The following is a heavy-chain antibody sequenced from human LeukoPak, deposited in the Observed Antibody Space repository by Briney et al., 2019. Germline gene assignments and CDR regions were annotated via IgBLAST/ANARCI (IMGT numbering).Heavy chain of an antibody. CDR3: ARSYYSSSCPDY. Sequence: GGSLRLSCEASGFTFSSYAMSWVRQAPGKGLEWVSAISGSGGSTYYADSVKGRFTISRDDAKNSLYLQMNSLRAEDTAVYYCARSYYSSSCPDYWGQGTLVTVSS. CDR1: GFTFSSYA. V-gene: IGHV3-23*01. J-gene: IGHJ4*02. D-gene: IGHD6-13*01. CDR2: ISGSGGST.